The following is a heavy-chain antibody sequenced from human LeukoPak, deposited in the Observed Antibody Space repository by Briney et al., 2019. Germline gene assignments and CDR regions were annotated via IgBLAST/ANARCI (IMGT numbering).Heavy chain of an antibody. CDR3: ARDPYNSGSSYFDY. Sequence: PGGSLRLSCAVSGLTVSSNSMSWVRQAPGKGLEWVSAIYSGGSTFYADSVKGRFTISRDNSKNTLYLQMNSLRAEDTAVYYCARDPYNSGSSYFDYWGQGTLVTVSS. V-gene: IGHV3-53*01. CDR2: IYSGGST. D-gene: IGHD3-10*01. J-gene: IGHJ4*02. CDR1: GLTVSSNS.